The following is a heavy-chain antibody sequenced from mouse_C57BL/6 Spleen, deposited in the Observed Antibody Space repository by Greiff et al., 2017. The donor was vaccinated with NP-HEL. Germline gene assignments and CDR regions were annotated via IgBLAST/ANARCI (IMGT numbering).Heavy chain of an antibody. V-gene: IGHV5-17*01. CDR3: ARGLRSFAY. Sequence: DVKLVESGGGLVKPGGSLKLSCAASGFTFSDYGMHWVRQAPEKGLEWVAYISSGSSTIYYADTVKGRFTISRDNAKNTLFLQMTSLRSEDTAMYYCARGLRSFAYWGQGTLVTVSA. J-gene: IGHJ3*01. CDR2: ISSGSSTI. D-gene: IGHD1-1*01. CDR1: GFTFSDYG.